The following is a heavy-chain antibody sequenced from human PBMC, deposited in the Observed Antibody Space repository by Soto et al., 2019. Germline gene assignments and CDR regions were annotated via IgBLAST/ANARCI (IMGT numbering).Heavy chain of an antibody. CDR2: ISSTSSYI. CDR3: ASPVLGYCSGGSCYTTDY. Sequence: GGSLRLSCAASGFTFSTYNMNWVRQAPGKGLEWVSSISSTSSYIYYADSVKGRFTISRDNAKNSLYLQMNSLRAEDTAVSYCASPVLGYCSGGSCYTTDYWGQGTLVTVSS. D-gene: IGHD2-15*01. CDR1: GFTFSTYN. J-gene: IGHJ4*02. V-gene: IGHV3-21*01.